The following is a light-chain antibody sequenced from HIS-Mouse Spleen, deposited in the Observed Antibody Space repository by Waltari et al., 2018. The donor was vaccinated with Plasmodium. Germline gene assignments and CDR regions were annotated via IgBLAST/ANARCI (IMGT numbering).Light chain of an antibody. CDR1: PSISSY. V-gene: IGKV1-39*01. J-gene: IGKJ1*01. CDR3: QQNYNTWT. CDR2: AAS. Sequence: DIQMPPSPSSLSASVGDRVPITCRASPSISSYLNWYQQKPGKAPKRLIYAASSLQSGVPSRFSGSGSGTDFTLTISSLQPEDFATYYCQQNYNTWTFGQGTKVEIK.